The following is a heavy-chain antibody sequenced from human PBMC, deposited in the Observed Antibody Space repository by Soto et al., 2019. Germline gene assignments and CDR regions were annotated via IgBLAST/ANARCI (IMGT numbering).Heavy chain of an antibody. CDR2: IKQDGSEK. J-gene: IGHJ6*02. CDR3: ASLTPFGSVYYGYYYYYGMDV. D-gene: IGHD3-3*01. V-gene: IGHV3-7*05. CDR1: GFTFSSYW. Sequence: PGGSLRLSCAASGFTFSSYWMSWVRQAPGKGLEWVANIKQDGSEKYYVDSVKGRFTISRDNAKNSLYLQMNSLRAEDTTVYYWASLTPFGSVYYGYYYYYGMDVWGQGTRVTVSS.